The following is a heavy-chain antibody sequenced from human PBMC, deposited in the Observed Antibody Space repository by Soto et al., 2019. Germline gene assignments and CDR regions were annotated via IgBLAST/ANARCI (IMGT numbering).Heavy chain of an antibody. D-gene: IGHD6-6*01. CDR1: GGSFSGYY. Sequence: SETLSLTCAVYGGSFSGYYWSWIRQPPGKGLEWIGEINHSGSTNYNPSLKSRVTISVDTSKNQFSLKLSSVTAADTAVYYCARGLSIAARPFDYWGQGTLVTVSS. CDR2: INHSGST. V-gene: IGHV4-34*01. CDR3: ARGLSIAARPFDY. J-gene: IGHJ4*02.